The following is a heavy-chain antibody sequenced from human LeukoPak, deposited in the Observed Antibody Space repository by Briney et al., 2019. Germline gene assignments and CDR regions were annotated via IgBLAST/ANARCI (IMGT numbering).Heavy chain of an antibody. CDR3: ARDKVALYY. V-gene: IGHV3-48*03. Sequence: GGSLRLSCAASGFTFSSYGMNWVRQAPGKGLEWVSYISSSGSTIYYADSVKGRFTISRDNAKNSLYLQMNSLRAEDTAVYYCARDKVALYYWGQGTLVTVSS. CDR1: GFTFSSYG. D-gene: IGHD2-8*01. CDR2: ISSSGSTI. J-gene: IGHJ4*02.